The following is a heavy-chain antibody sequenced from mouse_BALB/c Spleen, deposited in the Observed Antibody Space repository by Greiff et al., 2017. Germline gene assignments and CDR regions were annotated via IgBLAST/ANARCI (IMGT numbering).Heavy chain of an antibody. CDR2: INPSNGGT. J-gene: IGHJ4*01. Sequence: VKLQESGAELVKPGASVKLSCKASGYTFTSYYMYWVKQRPGQGLEWIGEINPSNGGTNFNEKFKSKATLTVDKSSSTAYMQLSSLTSEDSAVYYCTRIPLYDGTRAMDYWGQGTSVTVSS. CDR1: GYTFTSYY. CDR3: TRIPLYDGTRAMDY. V-gene: IGHV1S81*02. D-gene: IGHD2-3*01.